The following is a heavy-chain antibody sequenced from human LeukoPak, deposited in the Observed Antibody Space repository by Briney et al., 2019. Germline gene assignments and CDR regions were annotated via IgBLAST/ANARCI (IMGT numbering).Heavy chain of an antibody. CDR2: INPNSGGT. CDR1: GYTFTSYD. J-gene: IGHJ4*02. D-gene: IGHD3-22*01. V-gene: IGHV1-2*02. Sequence: ASVKVSCKASGYTFTSYDINWVRQATGQGLEWMGWINPNSGGTNYAQKFQGRVTMTRDTSISTAYMELSRLRSDDTAVYYCAREGGEYYDSSGLDYWGQGTLVTVSS. CDR3: AREGGEYYDSSGLDY.